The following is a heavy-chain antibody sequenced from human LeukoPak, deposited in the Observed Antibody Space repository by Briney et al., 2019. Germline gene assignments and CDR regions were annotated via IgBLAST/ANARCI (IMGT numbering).Heavy chain of an antibody. CDR2: ISSTDAGT. D-gene: IGHD2-2*02. Sequence: GGSLRLSCAASGFSLSSYAMSWVRQAPGKGLEWVSAISSTDAGTYHADSVRGRFTISRDSSKNTLYLQMNSLRAEDAAVYYCAKSADCSGTSCYNPLRTPYMDVWGKGTTVTVSS. CDR3: AKSADCSGTSCYNPLRTPYMDV. CDR1: GFSLSSYA. V-gene: IGHV3-23*01. J-gene: IGHJ6*03.